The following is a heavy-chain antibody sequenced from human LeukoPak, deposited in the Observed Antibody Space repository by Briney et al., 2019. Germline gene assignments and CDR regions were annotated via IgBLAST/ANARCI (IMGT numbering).Heavy chain of an antibody. V-gene: IGHV3-49*04. CDR3: TRGGPTMVRGVQLPYY. CDR2: IRSKAYGGTT. CDR1: GFTFGDYP. D-gene: IGHD3-10*01. Sequence: GGSLRLSGTAPGFTFGDYPMSGVRQAPGKGREWEGLIRSKAYGGTTEYAASVKGRFTISRDDSKSIAYLQMNSLKTEDTAVYYCTRGGPTMVRGVQLPYYWGQGTLVTVSS. J-gene: IGHJ4*02.